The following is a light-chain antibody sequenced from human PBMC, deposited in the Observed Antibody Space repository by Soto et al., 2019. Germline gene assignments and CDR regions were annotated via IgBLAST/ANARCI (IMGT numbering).Light chain of an antibody. CDR3: SSKTSSSSTFV. J-gene: IGLJ1*01. V-gene: IGLV2-14*01. CDR1: TSDVGAYNY. Sequence: LTQPASVSGSPGQSITISCTGSTSDVGAYNYVSWYKHHPGQAPQLMIYEVSNRPSGVSNRFSGSKSGNTASLTISGLQADDEGDYYCSSKTSSSSTFVFGTGTKSPS. CDR2: EVS.